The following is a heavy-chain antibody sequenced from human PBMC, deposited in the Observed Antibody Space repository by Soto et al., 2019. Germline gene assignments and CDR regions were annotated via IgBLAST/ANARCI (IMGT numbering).Heavy chain of an antibody. D-gene: IGHD3-3*01. Sequence: SETLSLTCTVSGGAISTYYWTWIRQTAGKGLEWIGRIYSSGSTKYNPALQSRVTMSLDTSNNQFSLRLTSVTAADTAVYYCARGQRFSDWFDPWGQGTLVTVSS. CDR1: GGAISTYY. J-gene: IGHJ5*02. V-gene: IGHV4-4*07. CDR3: ARGQRFSDWFDP. CDR2: IYSSGST.